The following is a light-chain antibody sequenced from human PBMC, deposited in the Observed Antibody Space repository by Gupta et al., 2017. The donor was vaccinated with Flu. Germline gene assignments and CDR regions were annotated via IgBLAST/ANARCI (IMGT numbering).Light chain of an antibody. CDR3: MQALQTGIT. CDR1: QSLLHSNGYNY. V-gene: IGKV2-28*01. J-gene: IGKJ5*01. CDR2: LGS. Sequence: DIVMTQSPLSLPVTPGEPASISCRSSQSLLHSNGYNYLDWYLQKPGQSPQLLIYLGSNRASGVPDRFSGSGSGTXFTLKIXRVEAEDVGVYYCMQALQTGITFGXGTRLEIK.